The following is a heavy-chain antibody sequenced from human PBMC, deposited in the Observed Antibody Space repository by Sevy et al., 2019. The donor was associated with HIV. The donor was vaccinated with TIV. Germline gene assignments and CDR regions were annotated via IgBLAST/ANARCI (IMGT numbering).Heavy chain of an antibody. CDR3: ARGQWLVQDY. J-gene: IGHJ4*02. CDR1: GGSISSSSYY. D-gene: IGHD6-19*01. CDR2: IYYSGST. V-gene: IGHV4-39*01. Sequence: SETLSLTCTVSGGSISSSSYYWDWIRQPPGKGLEWIGSIYYSGSTYYNPSLKSRVTISVDTSKNQFSLKLSSVTAADTAVYYCARGQWLVQDYWGQGTLVTVSS.